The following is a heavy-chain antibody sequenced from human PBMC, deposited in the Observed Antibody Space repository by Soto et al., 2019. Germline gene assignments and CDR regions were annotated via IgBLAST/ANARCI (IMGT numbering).Heavy chain of an antibody. CDR2: ISGSGGST. CDR3: ANGLFGVVITEYYYYMDV. Sequence: GGSLRLSCAASGFTFSSYAMSWVRQAPGKGLEWVSAISGSGGSTYYADSVKGRFTISRDNSKNTLYLQMNSLRAEDTAVYYCANGLFGVVITEYYYYMDVWGKGTTVTVSS. CDR1: GFTFSSYA. V-gene: IGHV3-23*01. J-gene: IGHJ6*03. D-gene: IGHD3-3*01.